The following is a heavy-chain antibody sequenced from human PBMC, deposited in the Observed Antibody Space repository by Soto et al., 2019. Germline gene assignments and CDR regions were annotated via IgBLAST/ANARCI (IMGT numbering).Heavy chain of an antibody. V-gene: IGHV4-34*01. Sequence: QVQLQQWGAGLLKPSETLSLTCAVSGVSFSGYYWSWFRQPPGRGLEWIGEINHNGNTNYNPSLKRRVTTSLDTSTNQFSLKLSSVTAADTAVYYCAKGLVATDWGQGTLVTVSS. D-gene: IGHD5-12*01. J-gene: IGHJ4*02. CDR3: AKGLVATD. CDR2: INHNGNT. CDR1: GVSFSGYY.